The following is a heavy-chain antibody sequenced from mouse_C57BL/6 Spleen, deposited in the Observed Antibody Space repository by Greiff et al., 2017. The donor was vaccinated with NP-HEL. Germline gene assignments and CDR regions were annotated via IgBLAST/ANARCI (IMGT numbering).Heavy chain of an antibody. CDR3: ARSGDYDGFAY. CDR2: ILPGSGST. D-gene: IGHD2-4*01. J-gene: IGHJ3*01. CDR1: GYTFTGYW. Sequence: VQLQQSGAELMKPGASVKLSCKATGYTFTGYWIEWVKQRPGHGLEWIGEILPGSGSTNDNEKFKGKATFTADTSSNTAYMQLSSLTTEDSAIYYCARSGDYDGFAYWGQGTLVTVSA. V-gene: IGHV1-9*01.